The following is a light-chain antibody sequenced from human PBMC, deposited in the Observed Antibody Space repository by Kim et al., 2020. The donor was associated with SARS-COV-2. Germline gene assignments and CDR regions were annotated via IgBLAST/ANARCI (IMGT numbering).Light chain of an antibody. V-gene: IGKV3-11*01. CDR1: QSVTTY. J-gene: IGKJ4*01. CDR3: QQRNNWLT. CDR2: DAS. Sequence: SLSPEERATLSCRASQSVTTYLAWYRQKPGQAPRLLIFDASNRATGIPARFSGSGSGTDFTLTISSLEPEDFAVYYCQQRNNWLTFGGGTKVDIK.